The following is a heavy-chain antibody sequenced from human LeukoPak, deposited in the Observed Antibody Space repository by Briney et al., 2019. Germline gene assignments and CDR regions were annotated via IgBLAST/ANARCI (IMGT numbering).Heavy chain of an antibody. CDR3: ARGSALRQFDL. Sequence: ASVKVSCKASGYTFTSYDIIWVRQAPGQGLEWMGWISAYSGNTNYAQKLQGRVTMTTDTSTSTAYMEPRSLRSDDTALYYCARGSALRQFDLWGQGTLVTVSS. V-gene: IGHV1-18*01. J-gene: IGHJ5*02. CDR2: ISAYSGNT. D-gene: IGHD2-15*01. CDR1: GYTFTSYD.